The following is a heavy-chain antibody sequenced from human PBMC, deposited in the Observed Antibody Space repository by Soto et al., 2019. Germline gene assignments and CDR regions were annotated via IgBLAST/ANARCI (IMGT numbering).Heavy chain of an antibody. V-gene: IGHV4-34*01. CDR3: ARALIVGATDSYYYGMDV. Sequence: PSETLSHTCFINGGSFADLYWSWIPEPTGKGLEWIGEINHSGSTNYNPSLKSRVTISVDTSKNQFSLKLSSVTAADTAVYYCARALIVGATDSYYYGMDVWGQGTTVT. CDR2: INHSGST. CDR1: GGSFADLY. D-gene: IGHD1-26*01. J-gene: IGHJ6*02.